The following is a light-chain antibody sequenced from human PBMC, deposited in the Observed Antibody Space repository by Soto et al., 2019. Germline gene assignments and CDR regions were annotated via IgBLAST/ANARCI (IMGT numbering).Light chain of an antibody. V-gene: IGKV1-5*03. CDR3: QQYNSYPWT. CDR1: QSISSW. Sequence: DSQMTQSPSTLSASVGDRVTITCRASQSISSWLAWYQQKPGKAPKLLIYKASSLESGVPSRFSGSGSGTEFTLTISSLQPDDFATYYCQQYNSYPWTFGQGTKVEIK. J-gene: IGKJ1*01. CDR2: KAS.